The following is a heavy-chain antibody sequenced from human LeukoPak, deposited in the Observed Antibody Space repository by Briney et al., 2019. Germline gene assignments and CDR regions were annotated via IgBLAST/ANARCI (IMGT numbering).Heavy chain of an antibody. CDR1: GASTSSSNYY. CDR3: ARRPTTSIVGATTNYFDH. V-gene: IGHV4-39*01. J-gene: IGHJ4*02. CDR2: IYFSGGT. Sequence: SETLSLTCTVSGASTSSSNYYWGWIRQPPGKGLEWIGSIYFSGGTYYSPSLKSRVTLSIDTSKNQFSLKLTSVTAADTAVYYCARRPTTSIVGATTNYFDHWGQGTLVTVSS. D-gene: IGHD1-26*01.